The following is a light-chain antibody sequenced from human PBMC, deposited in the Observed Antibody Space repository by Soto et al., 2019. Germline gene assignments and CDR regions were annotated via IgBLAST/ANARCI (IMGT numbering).Light chain of an antibody. CDR1: ESDSSSF. CDR2: GAS. Sequence: EIVLTQSPGTLSLSPGERATLSCRTSESDSSSFLAWYKQKPGQAPRLLIYGASSRATGIPDRFSGSGSGTDFTLTISILEPEDVAVYYCQQYGSSPLTFGGGTKVEIK. J-gene: IGKJ4*01. V-gene: IGKV3-20*01. CDR3: QQYGSSPLT.